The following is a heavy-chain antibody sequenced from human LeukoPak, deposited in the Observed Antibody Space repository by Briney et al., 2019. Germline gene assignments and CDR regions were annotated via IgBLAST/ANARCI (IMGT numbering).Heavy chain of an antibody. CDR1: GFTFSSYW. Sequence: QIGGSLRLSCAASGFTFSSYWMHWVRQAPGKGLVWVSRINSDGSSTSYADSVKGRFTISRDNAKNTLYLQMNSLRAEDTAVYYCAREGIAAAGTPTDYWGQGTLVTVSS. CDR2: INSDGSST. CDR3: AREGIAAAGTPTDY. V-gene: IGHV3-74*01. D-gene: IGHD6-13*01. J-gene: IGHJ4*02.